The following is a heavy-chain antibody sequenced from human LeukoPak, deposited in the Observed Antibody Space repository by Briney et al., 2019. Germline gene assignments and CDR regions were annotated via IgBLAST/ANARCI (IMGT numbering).Heavy chain of an antibody. CDR2: IHYSGTT. Sequence: SETLSLTCSVSGDSITGYYWGWIRQPPGKGLEWIGSIHYSGTTYYNPSLKSPVTISVDTTKNQFSLKLSSVTAADTAVYYCARRTTGTHADAFDLWGQGTMVTVSS. CDR3: ARRTTGTHADAFDL. CDR1: GDSITGYY. J-gene: IGHJ3*01. V-gene: IGHV4-39*01. D-gene: IGHD1-1*01.